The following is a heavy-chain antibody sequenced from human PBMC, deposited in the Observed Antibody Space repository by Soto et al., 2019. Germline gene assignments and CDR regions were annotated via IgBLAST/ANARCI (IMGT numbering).Heavy chain of an antibody. V-gene: IGHV1-8*01. D-gene: IGHD6-6*01. CDR3: ALSSSGRYYYYMDV. CDR1: GYTFTSYD. CDR2: MNPNSGNT. J-gene: IGHJ6*03. Sequence: ASVKVSCKASGYTFTSYDINWVRQATGQGLEWMGWMNPNSGNTGYAQKFQGRVTMTRNTSISTAYMELSSLRSEDTAVYYCALSSSGRYYYYMDVWGKGTTVTVSS.